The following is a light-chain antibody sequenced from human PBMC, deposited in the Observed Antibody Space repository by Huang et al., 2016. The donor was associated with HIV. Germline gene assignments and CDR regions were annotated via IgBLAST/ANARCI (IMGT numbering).Light chain of an antibody. CDR2: GAS. Sequence: EIVMTQSPATLSVSPGERVTLSCRASQSVSNNLAWYQQKPGQAPRLLIYGASTRATAIPARCSGSGSGTEFTLTISSLRSEDFAVYYCQQYSNWPPWTFGQGTKVESK. CDR1: QSVSNN. J-gene: IGKJ1*01. CDR3: QQYSNWPPWT. V-gene: IGKV3-15*01.